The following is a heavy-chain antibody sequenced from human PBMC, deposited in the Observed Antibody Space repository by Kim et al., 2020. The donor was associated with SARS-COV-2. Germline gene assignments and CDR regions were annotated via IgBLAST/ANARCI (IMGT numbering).Heavy chain of an antibody. CDR2: ISGSGGTS. CDR1: GFTFSSCG. J-gene: IGHJ6*02. Sequence: GGSLRLSCAASGFTFSSCGMYWVRQAPGKGLELVSHISGSGGTSYYADSVKGRFTISRDNAKNTLYLQMNSLRAEDSAVYYCAMALSQHLHGTDAWGQGTTVTVSS. D-gene: IGHD3-16*02. V-gene: IGHV3-23*01. CDR3: AMALSQHLHGTDA.